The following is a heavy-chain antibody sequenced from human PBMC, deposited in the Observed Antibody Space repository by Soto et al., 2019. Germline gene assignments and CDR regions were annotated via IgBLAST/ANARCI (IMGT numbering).Heavy chain of an antibody. J-gene: IGHJ6*02. D-gene: IGHD2-21*01. V-gene: IGHV1-46*01. CDR1: GYTFTSYY. CDR3: ARVRDSRYYYYYGMDG. Sequence: ASVKVSCKASGYTFTSYYMHWVRQAPGQGLEWMGIINPSGGSTSYAQKFQGRVTMTRDTSTSTVYMELGSLRSEDTAVYYCARVRDSRYYYYYGMDGWGQGTTVTVAS. CDR2: INPSGGST.